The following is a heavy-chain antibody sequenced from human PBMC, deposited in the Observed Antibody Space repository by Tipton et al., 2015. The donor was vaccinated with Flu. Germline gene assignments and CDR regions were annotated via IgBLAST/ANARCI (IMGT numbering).Heavy chain of an antibody. J-gene: IGHJ6*02. CDR2: IYSGGST. V-gene: IGHV3-53*01. CDR3: ARDRVTIFGVVINYYGMDV. D-gene: IGHD3-3*01. CDR1: GFTVSSNY. Sequence: SLRLSCAASGFTVSSNYMSWVRQAPGKGLEWVSVIYSGGSTYYADSVKGRFTISRDNSKNTLYLQMNSLRAEDTAVYYCARDRVTIFGVVINYYGMDVWGQGPRSPSP.